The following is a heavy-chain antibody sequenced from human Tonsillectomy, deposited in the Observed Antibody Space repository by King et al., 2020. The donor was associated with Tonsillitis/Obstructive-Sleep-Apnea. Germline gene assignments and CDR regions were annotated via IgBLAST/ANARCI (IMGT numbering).Heavy chain of an antibody. J-gene: IGHJ4*02. CDR2: MYSSGTT. Sequence: QLQESGPGLVKPSETLSLTCTVYGGSISSSSYYWAWIRQPPGKGLEWIGSMYSSGTTYNNPSLQSRVTMSVDTSRNQFSLKLSSVTGADTAVFYCATMTYCDSRGHEFDYWGQGALVTVSS. V-gene: IGHV4-39*01. D-gene: IGHD3-22*01. CDR3: ATMTYCDSRGHEFDY. CDR1: GGSISSSSYY.